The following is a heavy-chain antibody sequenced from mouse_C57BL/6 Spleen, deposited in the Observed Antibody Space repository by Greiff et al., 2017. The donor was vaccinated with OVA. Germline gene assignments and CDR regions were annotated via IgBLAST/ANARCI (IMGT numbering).Heavy chain of an antibody. CDR3: ANYYGSSYDYAMDY. CDR1: GYTFTTSP. V-gene: IGHV1-47*01. D-gene: IGHD1-1*01. CDR2: FHPYNDDT. J-gene: IGHJ4*01. Sequence: QVHVKQSGAELVEPGASVKMSCKASGYTFTTSPIEWMKQNHGKSLEWIGNFHPYNDDTKYNEKFKGKATLTVEKSSSTVYLELSRLTSDDSAVYDCANYYGSSYDYAMDYWGQGTSVTVSA.